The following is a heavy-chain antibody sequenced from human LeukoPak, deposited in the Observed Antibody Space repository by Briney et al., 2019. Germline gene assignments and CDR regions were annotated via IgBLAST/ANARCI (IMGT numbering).Heavy chain of an antibody. V-gene: IGHV1-69*04. CDR1: GGTFSSYA. CDR3: AARESSGYDLDY. J-gene: IGHJ4*02. D-gene: IGHD5-12*01. CDR2: IIPILGIA. Sequence: ASVKVSCKASGGTFSSYAISWVRQAPGQGLEWMGRIIPILGIANYAQKFQGRVTITADKSTSTAYMELSSLRSEDTAVYYCAARESSGYDLDYWGRGTLVTVSS.